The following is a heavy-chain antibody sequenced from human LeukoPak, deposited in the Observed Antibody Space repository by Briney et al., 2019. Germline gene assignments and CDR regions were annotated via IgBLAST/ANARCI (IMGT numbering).Heavy chain of an antibody. D-gene: IGHD3-22*01. V-gene: IGHV3-7*01. Sequence: GGSLRLSCDASGFTFSNYWMTWVRQAPGKGLEWVANIKQDGSVRNYVDSVKGRFTISRDNAKTSLYLQMNSLRAEDTAVYYCARDPIHYYDSSGYRDYWGQGTLVTVSS. CDR3: ARDPIHYYDSSGYRDY. CDR1: GFTFSNYW. CDR2: IKQDGSVR. J-gene: IGHJ4*02.